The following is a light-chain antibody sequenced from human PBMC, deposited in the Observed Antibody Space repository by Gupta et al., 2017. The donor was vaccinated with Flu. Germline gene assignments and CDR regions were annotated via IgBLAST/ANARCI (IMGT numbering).Light chain of an antibody. J-gene: IGLJ3*02. Sequence: SYEMTQAPSVSVSPGQTAYISCSGDGLGSKSLCWYQQKAGQSPKLVIYDDKRRPSGVPERFSASNSGHTATLTISDAQAFDEADYYCQAYDSKTWVFGGGTKLTVL. V-gene: IGLV3-1*01. CDR3: QAYDSKTWV. CDR1: GLGSKS. CDR2: DDK.